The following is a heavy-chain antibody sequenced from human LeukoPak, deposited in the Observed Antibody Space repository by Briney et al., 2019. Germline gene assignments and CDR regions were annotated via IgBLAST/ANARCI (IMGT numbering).Heavy chain of an antibody. CDR1: GGTFSSYA. CDR2: INPSGGST. J-gene: IGHJ6*03. Sequence: GASVKVSCKASGGTFSSYAISWVRQAPGQGLEWMGIINPSGGSTVYGQKFQGRVTMTRDTSTSTVYMEVSRLRSEDTAVYYCAKEGEPGVSVFGVVIPPGYYYYYMDVWGKGTTVTVSS. D-gene: IGHD3-3*01. V-gene: IGHV1-46*01. CDR3: AKEGEPGVSVFGVVIPPGYYYYYMDV.